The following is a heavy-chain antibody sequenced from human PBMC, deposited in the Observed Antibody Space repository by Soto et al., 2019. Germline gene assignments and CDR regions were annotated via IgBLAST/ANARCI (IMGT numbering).Heavy chain of an antibody. CDR1: GFTFSTYA. CDR2: ISGSGGSR. J-gene: IGHJ6*02. V-gene: IGHV3-23*01. D-gene: IGHD1-1*01. CDR3: VKGYWKGDV. Sequence: EVQLLESGGGLVQPGGSLRLSCAASGFTFSTYAMNWVRQAPGNGLEWVSAISGSGGSRHYADSVKGRFTISRDNSKNTLYLQMNSLRDEDTAVYHCVKGYWKGDVWGQGTTVTVSS.